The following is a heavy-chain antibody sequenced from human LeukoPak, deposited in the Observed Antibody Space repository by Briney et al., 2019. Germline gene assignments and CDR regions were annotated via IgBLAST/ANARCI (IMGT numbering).Heavy chain of an antibody. J-gene: IGHJ4*02. D-gene: IGHD3-10*01. CDR2: ISSSGSTI. V-gene: IGHV3-48*03. CDR3: ARIGGSGSYSGHYFDH. CDR1: GFTFSSYE. Sequence: GGSLRLSCAASGFTFSSYEMNWVRQAPGKGLEWVSYISSSGSTIYYADSVKGRFTISRDNAKNTMYLQMNSLRAEDTAVYYCARIGGSGSYSGHYFDHWGQGTQVTVSS.